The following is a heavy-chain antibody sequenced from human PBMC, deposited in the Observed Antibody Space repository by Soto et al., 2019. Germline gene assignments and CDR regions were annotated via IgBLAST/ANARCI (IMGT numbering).Heavy chain of an antibody. CDR2: ISATGIST. J-gene: IGHJ4*01. D-gene: IGHD1-1*01. CDR1: GFTFATYA. CDR3: ARDKDTSSWTGFEF. Sequence: SLRLSCAASGFTFATYAMSWVRQAPGKGLEWVSAISATGISTHYADSVKGRVTISRDNSAKTLYLEMSSLTAEDTAVYYCARDKDTSSWTGFEFWGDGTLVTVSS. V-gene: IGHV3-23*01.